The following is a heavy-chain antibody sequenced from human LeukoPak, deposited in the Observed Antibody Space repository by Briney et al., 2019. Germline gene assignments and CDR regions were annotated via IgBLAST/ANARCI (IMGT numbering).Heavy chain of an antibody. CDR2: ISGSSSYI. V-gene: IGHV3-21*06. CDR3: ARGAMKTNYYHDYFDY. Sequence: PGGSLRLSCAASGLTFSSYSMNWVRQAPGKGLEWVSSISGSSSYIYYADPLKGRFTISRDNAKNSLYLQMNSLRVEDTAVYYCARGAMKTNYYHDYFDYWGQGTLVTVSS. J-gene: IGHJ4*02. CDR1: GLTFSSYS. D-gene: IGHD1-26*01.